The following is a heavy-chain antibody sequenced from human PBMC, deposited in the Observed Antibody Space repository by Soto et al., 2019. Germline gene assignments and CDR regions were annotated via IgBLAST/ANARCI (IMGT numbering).Heavy chain of an antibody. CDR3: ASSVLVTSTMNYFDL. J-gene: IGHJ4*02. CDR1: GYSFSNYC. V-gene: IGHV5-51*01. D-gene: IGHD2-2*01. Sequence: GESLKISGQGSGYSFSNYCIAWVVQMPGEGLEWLGIIYPDDSETRYSPSFQGQVTISADKSIKTTYLQWSSLRASDTAMYFCASSVLVTSTMNYFDLWGQGTLVTVSS. CDR2: IYPDDSET.